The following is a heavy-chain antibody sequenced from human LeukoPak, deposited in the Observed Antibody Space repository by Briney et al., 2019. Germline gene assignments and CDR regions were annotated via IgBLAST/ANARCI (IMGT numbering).Heavy chain of an antibody. Sequence: PGGSLRLSCAASGFTFSSYWMHWVRQAPGKGLVWVSRINSDGSSTSYAGSVKGRFTISRDNAKNTLYLQMNSLRAEDTAVYYCARDKLVRRITIFGVVTPTHNWFDPWGQGTLVTVSS. V-gene: IGHV3-74*01. CDR3: ARDKLVRRITIFGVVTPTHNWFDP. CDR1: GFTFSSYW. D-gene: IGHD3-3*01. CDR2: INSDGSST. J-gene: IGHJ5*02.